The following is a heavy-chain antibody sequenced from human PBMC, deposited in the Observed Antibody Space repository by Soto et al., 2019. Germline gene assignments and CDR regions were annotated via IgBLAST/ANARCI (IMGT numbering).Heavy chain of an antibody. D-gene: IGHD3-22*01. Sequence: ASVKVSCKASGYTFTSYGISWVRQAPGQGLEWMGWISAYNGNTNYAQKLQVRVTMTTDTSTSTAYMELRSLRSDDTAVYYCSRAPTPYYYDSSGYLGSDYWGQGTLVTVSS. J-gene: IGHJ4*02. CDR1: GYTFTSYG. CDR3: SRAPTPYYYDSSGYLGSDY. CDR2: ISAYNGNT. V-gene: IGHV1-18*01.